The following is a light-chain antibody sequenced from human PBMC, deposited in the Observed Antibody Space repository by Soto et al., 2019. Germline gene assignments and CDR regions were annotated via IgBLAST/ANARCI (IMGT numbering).Light chain of an antibody. V-gene: IGLV2-14*01. CDR1: SSDIGGFNY. CDR2: GVS. J-gene: IGLJ1*01. CDR3: SSYTRTSPYV. Sequence: QSALTQPDFVSGSPGQSITISCTGSSSDIGGFNYVSWYQQYPGKAPKVMIYGVSNRPSGVSNRFSGSKSGNTASLTISGLQAEDEAEYYCSSYTRTSPYVFGTGTKVTVL.